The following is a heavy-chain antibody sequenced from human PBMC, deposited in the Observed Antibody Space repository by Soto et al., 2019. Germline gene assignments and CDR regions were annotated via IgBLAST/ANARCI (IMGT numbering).Heavy chain of an antibody. CDR3: ARAFSGGYVFDY. J-gene: IGHJ4*02. CDR1: GFTFSSYS. D-gene: IGHD3-22*01. CDR2: ISYDGSNK. Sequence: GVSLRLSFAASGFTFSSYSMHWVRQAPGKGLEWVAVISYDGSNKYYADSVKGRFTISRDNSKNTLYLQMNSLRAEDTAVYYCARAFSGGYVFDYWGQGTLVTVSS. V-gene: IGHV3-30-3*01.